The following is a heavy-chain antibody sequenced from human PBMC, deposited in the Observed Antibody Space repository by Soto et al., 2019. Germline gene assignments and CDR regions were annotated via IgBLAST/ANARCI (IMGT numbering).Heavy chain of an antibody. CDR2: ISYDGSQE. Sequence: QVQLVESGGGMVQSGRSLGLSCVASGFTFSSFGMHWVRQAPGKGLEEVAVISYDGSQEYYVDYVKGSFTISKNNLKRTLYLQITSLRPDDTAVYYCAKETHPGSDHVDVWGQGTTVNVSS. D-gene: IGHD3-10*01. J-gene: IGHJ6*02. CDR3: AKETHPGSDHVDV. V-gene: IGHV3-30*18. CDR1: GFTFSSFG.